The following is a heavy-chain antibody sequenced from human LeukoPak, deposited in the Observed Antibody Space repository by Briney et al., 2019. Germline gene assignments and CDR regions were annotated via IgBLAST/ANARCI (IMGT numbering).Heavy chain of an antibody. CDR2: IISSGGVT. CDR1: GFAFSSYA. D-gene: IGHD6-13*01. V-gene: IGHV3-23*01. J-gene: IGHJ5*02. CDR3: AKGITGIAKGNWFDP. Sequence: GGSLRLSCAASGFAFSSYAMSWVRQAPGKGLEWVSSIISSGGVTYYADSVKGRFTISRDNSKNTLYLQMNSLRAEDTAVYYCAKGITGIAKGNWFDPWGQGTLVTVSS.